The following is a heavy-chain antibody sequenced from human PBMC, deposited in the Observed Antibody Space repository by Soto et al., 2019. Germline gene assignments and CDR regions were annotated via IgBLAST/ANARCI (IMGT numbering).Heavy chain of an antibody. CDR1: GFSLSTSGMC. Sequence: GPTLVNPTQTLTLTCTFSGFSLSTSGMCVSWIRQPPGKALEWLARIDWDDDKYYSTSLKTRLTISKDTSKNQVVLTMTNMDPVDAATYYCARILRYYDILTGYPGDYYYGMDVWGQGTTVTVSS. CDR3: ARILRYYDILTGYPGDYYYGMDV. D-gene: IGHD3-9*01. CDR2: IDWDDDK. J-gene: IGHJ6*02. V-gene: IGHV2-70*11.